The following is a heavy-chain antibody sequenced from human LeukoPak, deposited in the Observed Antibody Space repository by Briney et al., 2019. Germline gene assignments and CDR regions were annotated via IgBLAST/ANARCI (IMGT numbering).Heavy chain of an antibody. V-gene: IGHV1-2*02. D-gene: IGHD5-24*01. CDR1: GYTFTGFH. CDR2: INANSAGT. J-gene: IGHJ4*02. CDR3: ARDPIDGYYYFDY. Sequence: ASVKVSCKASGYTFTGFHMHWVRQAPGQGLEWMGWINANSAGTSYAQKFQCRVTVTRDTSISTAYMELTRLTSDDTAAYYCARDPIDGYYYFDYWGQGTLVPVSS.